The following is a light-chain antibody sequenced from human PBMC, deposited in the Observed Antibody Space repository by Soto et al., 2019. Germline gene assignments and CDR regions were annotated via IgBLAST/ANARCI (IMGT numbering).Light chain of an antibody. Sequence: EIVMTQAPATLYVSPGERATLSCRAGQSVSSNLAWYQQKPGQAPRLLIYGASTRATGIPARFSGSGSGTDFTLTISRLEPEDSAVYYCQQYGSSPTWPFGQGTNVDIK. V-gene: IGKV3-15*01. CDR3: QQYGSSPTWP. CDR2: GAS. CDR1: QSVSSN. J-gene: IGKJ1*01.